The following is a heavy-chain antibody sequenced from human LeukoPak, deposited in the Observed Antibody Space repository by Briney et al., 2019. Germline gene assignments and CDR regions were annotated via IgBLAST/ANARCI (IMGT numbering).Heavy chain of an antibody. CDR2: IYYSGST. CDR1: GGSISSYY. Sequence: ASETLSLTCTVSGGSISSYYWSWIRQPPGKGLEWIGYIYYSGSTNYNPSLKSRVTISVDTSKNKFSLKLSSVTAADTAVYYCAREHCSSTSCYLNWFDPWGQGTLVTVSS. D-gene: IGHD2-2*01. J-gene: IGHJ5*02. CDR3: AREHCSSTSCYLNWFDP. V-gene: IGHV4-59*01.